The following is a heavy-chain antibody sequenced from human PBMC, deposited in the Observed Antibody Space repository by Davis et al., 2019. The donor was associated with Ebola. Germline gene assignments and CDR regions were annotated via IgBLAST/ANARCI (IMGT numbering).Heavy chain of an antibody. J-gene: IGHJ6*03. Sequence: PSETLSLTCTVSGYSISSGYYWGWIRQPPGKGLEWIGSIYHSGSTYYNPSLKSRVTISVDTSKNQFSLKLSSVTAADTAAYYCARGTGSSWYSYYYYMDVWGKGTTVTVSS. CDR3: ARGTGSSWYSYYYYMDV. CDR2: IYHSGST. V-gene: IGHV4-38-2*02. D-gene: IGHD6-13*01. CDR1: GYSISSGYY.